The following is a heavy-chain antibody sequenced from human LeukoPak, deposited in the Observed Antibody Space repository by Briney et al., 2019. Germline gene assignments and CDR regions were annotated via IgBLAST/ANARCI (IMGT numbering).Heavy chain of an antibody. CDR3: TRGYDFWSGSHFDY. V-gene: IGHV3-49*04. Sequence: PGGSLRLSCTASGFTFGDYAMSWVRQAPGKGLEWVGFIRSKAYGGTTEYAASVKGRFTISRDDSKSIAYLQMNSLKTEDTAVYYCTRGYDFWSGSHFDYWGQGTLVTVSS. CDR2: IRSKAYGGTT. J-gene: IGHJ4*02. D-gene: IGHD3-3*01. CDR1: GFTFGDYA.